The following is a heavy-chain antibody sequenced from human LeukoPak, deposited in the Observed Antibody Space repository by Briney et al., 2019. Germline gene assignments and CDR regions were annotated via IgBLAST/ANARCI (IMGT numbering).Heavy chain of an antibody. CDR3: AKDVELVFDY. CDR2: ISYDGSNK. J-gene: IGHJ4*02. CDR1: GFTFSSYA. D-gene: IGHD1-26*01. V-gene: IGHV3-30*04. Sequence: KPGGSLRLSCAASGFTFSSYAMHWVRQAPGKGLEWVAVISYDGSNKYYADSVKGRFTISRDNSKNTLYLQMNSLRAEDTAVYYCAKDVELVFDYWGQGTLVTVSS.